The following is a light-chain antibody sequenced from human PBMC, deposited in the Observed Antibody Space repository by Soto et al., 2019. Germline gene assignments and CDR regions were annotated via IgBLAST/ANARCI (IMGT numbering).Light chain of an antibody. CDR3: ISYTGSSTSYV. J-gene: IGLJ1*01. CDR1: SSDVGSYDH. CDR2: EVS. V-gene: IGLV2-14*01. Sequence: SVLTQPASVSGSPGQSITISWSGTSSDVGSYDHVAWYQQFPGKTPKLMIYEVSNRPSGVSSRFSGSKSGNTASLTISGLQAEDEADYYCISYTGSSTSYVFGSGTKVTVL.